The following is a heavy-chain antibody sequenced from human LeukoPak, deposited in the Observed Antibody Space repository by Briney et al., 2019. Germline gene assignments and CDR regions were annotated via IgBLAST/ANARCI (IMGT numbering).Heavy chain of an antibody. CDR3: AREWYYYDSSGYYKSLFDY. CDR1: GFTFSSYW. V-gene: IGHV3-7*01. D-gene: IGHD3-22*01. Sequence: PGGSLRLSCAASGFTFSSYWMSRVRQAPGKGLEWVANIKQDGSEKYYVDSVKGRFTISRDNAKNSLYLQMNSLRAEDTAVYYCAREWYYYDSSGYYKSLFDYWGQGTLVTVSS. J-gene: IGHJ4*02. CDR2: IKQDGSEK.